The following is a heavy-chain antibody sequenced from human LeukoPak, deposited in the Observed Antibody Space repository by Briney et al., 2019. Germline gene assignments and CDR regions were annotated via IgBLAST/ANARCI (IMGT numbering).Heavy chain of an antibody. CDR2: INPNSGGT. D-gene: IGHD3-3*01. CDR3: ARATIFGVVILN. CDR1: GYTFTGYY. V-gene: IGHV1-2*06. J-gene: IGHJ4*02. Sequence: GASVKVSCKASGYTFTGYYMHWVRQAPGQGLEWMGRINPNSGGTNYAQKFQGRVTMTRDTFISTAYMELSRLRSDDTAVYYCARATIFGVVILNWGQGTLVTVSS.